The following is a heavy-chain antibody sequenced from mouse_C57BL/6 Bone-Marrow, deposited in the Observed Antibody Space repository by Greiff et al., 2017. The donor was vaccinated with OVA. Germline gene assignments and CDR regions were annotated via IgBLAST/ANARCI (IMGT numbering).Heavy chain of an antibody. V-gene: IGHV5-12*01. CDR1: GFTFSDYY. CDR3: ARLYYDYDGGAMDY. D-gene: IGHD2-4*01. J-gene: IGHJ4*01. CDR2: ISNGGGST. Sequence: EVNVVESGGGLVQPGGSLKLSCAASGFTFSDYYMYWVRQTPEKRLEWVAYISNGGGSTYYPDTVKGRFTISRDNAKNTLYLQMSRLKSEDTAMYYCARLYYDYDGGAMDYWGQGTSVTVSS.